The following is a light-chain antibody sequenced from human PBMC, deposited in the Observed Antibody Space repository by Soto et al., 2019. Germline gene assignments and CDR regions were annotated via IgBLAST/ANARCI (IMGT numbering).Light chain of an antibody. J-gene: IGKJ5*01. CDR3: QQYSRYSPIT. Sequence: DIQMTQSPSTLSASVGDRVTITCRASQSISSWLAWYQQNPGKAPKLLIYKASSLESGVPSRFSGSGSGTELNLTISSLQPDDFRTYYCQQYSRYSPITFGQGTRLEIK. V-gene: IGKV1-5*03. CDR1: QSISSW. CDR2: KAS.